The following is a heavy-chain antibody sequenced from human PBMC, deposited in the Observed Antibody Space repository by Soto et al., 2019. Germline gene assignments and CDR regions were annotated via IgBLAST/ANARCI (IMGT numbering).Heavy chain of an antibody. V-gene: IGHV3-23*01. CDR2: ISANGGST. D-gene: IGHD6-13*01. CDR3: AKDNTRSWYWDF. CDR1: GFTFRSYA. J-gene: IGHJ4*02. Sequence: GGSLRLSCAASGFTFRSYAMSWVRQTPGKGLEWVSSISANGGSTYYEDSVKGRFTISRDNSKNTLYLQMNSLRAEDTAIYYCAKDNTRSWYWDFWGQGTLVTVSS.